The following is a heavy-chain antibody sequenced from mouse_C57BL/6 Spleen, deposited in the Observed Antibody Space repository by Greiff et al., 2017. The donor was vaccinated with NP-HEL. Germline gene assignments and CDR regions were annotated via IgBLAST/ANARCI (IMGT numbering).Heavy chain of an antibody. J-gene: IGHJ4*01. D-gene: IGHD2-2*01. Sequence: EVQGVESGGGLVQSGRSLRLSCATSGFTFSDFYMEWVRQAPGKGLEWIAASRNKANDYTTEYSASVKGRFIVSRDTSQSILYLQMNALRAEDTAIYYCARDAGLRGLMDYWGQGTSVTVSS. CDR1: GFTFSDFY. CDR3: ARDAGLRGLMDY. CDR2: SRNKANDYTT. V-gene: IGHV7-1*01.